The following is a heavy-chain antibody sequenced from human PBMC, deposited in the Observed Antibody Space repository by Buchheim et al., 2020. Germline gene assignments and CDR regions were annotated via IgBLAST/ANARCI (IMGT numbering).Heavy chain of an antibody. V-gene: IGHV3-15*01. CDR2: SNGKIDGGTT. J-gene: IGHJ4*02. CDR3: TTGEGTSWYG. D-gene: IGHD6-13*01. Sequence: EVQLVESGGGLVKPGGSLRLSCAASGFTFSSAWMTWVRQAPGKGLEWVGRSNGKIDGGTTDYAAPVKGRFTISRDDSKNTLYLQLNSLKTEDTAVYYWTTGEGTSWYGWGQGTL. CDR1: GFTFSSAW.